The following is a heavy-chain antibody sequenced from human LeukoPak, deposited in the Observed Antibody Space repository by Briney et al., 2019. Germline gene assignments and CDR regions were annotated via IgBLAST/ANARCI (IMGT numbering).Heavy chain of an antibody. CDR1: GFSVSGNY. Sequence: PGGSLRLSCAASGFSVSGNYMNWVRQAPGKGLEWVAFIRYDGSNKYYADSVKGRFTISRDNSKNTLYLQMNSLRAEDTAVYYCAKERWLQLEVDYWGQGTLVTVSS. CDR2: IRYDGSNK. V-gene: IGHV3-30*02. J-gene: IGHJ4*02. D-gene: IGHD5-24*01. CDR3: AKERWLQLEVDY.